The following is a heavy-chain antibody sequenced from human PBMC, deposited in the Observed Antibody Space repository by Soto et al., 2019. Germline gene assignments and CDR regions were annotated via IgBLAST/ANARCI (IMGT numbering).Heavy chain of an antibody. Sequence: KPSETLSLTCAVYGGSFSGYYWSWIRQPPGKGLEWIGEINHSGSTNYNPSLKSRVTISVDTSKNQFSLKLSSVTAADTAVYYCARLGWLVRGYFDYWGQGTLVTVSS. CDR1: GGSFSGYY. D-gene: IGHD6-19*01. J-gene: IGHJ4*02. CDR2: INHSGST. CDR3: ARLGWLVRGYFDY. V-gene: IGHV4-34*01.